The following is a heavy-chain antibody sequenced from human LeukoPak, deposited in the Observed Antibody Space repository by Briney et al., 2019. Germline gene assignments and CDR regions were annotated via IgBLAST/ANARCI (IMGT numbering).Heavy chain of an antibody. D-gene: IGHD3-22*01. CDR1: GFTFRSYA. CDR2: ISSSSSYT. CDR3: ARDKNLYYDSSGYYPTRFDY. V-gene: IGHV3-21*05. Sequence: GGSLRLSCAASGFTFRSYAMQWVRQAPGKGLEWVSYISSSSSYTNYADSVKGRFTISRDNAKNSLYLQMNSLRAEDTAVYYCARDKNLYYDSSGYYPTRFDYWGQGTLVTVSS. J-gene: IGHJ4*02.